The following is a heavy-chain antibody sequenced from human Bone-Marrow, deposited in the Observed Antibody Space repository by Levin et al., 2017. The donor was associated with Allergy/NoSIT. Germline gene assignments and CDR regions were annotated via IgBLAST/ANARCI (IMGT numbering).Heavy chain of an antibody. J-gene: IGHJ4*02. CDR2: IYSGGDT. CDR3: ARNVPTTPLGY. D-gene: IGHD1/OR15-1a*01. Sequence: GGSLRLSCAASGLTVGNNYMTWVRQAPGKGLVWVSLIYSGGDTNYAASVKGRFTISRDSSKNTLYLQMDSLRAEDTAVYYCARNVPTTPLGYWGQGTLVTVSS. CDR1: GLTVGNNY. V-gene: IGHV3-53*01.